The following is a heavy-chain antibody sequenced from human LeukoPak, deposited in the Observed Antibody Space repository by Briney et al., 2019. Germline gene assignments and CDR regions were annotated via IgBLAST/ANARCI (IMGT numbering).Heavy chain of an antibody. CDR3: ARDRDSSGLYGGADL. CDR2: ISSTSGHT. CDR1: GFSFSFSN. V-gene: IGHV3-21*03. D-gene: IGHD6-19*01. Sequence: GGSLRLSCAASGFSFSFSNMNWVRQAPGKGLEWVSYISSTSGHTYYADSVNGRFTISRDTAKNSLYLQMNSLRVEDTAIYFCARDRDSSGLYGGADLWGQGVLVTVSA. J-gene: IGHJ5*02.